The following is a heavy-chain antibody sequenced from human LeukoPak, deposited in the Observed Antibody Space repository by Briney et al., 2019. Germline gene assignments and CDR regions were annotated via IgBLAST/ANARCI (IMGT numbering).Heavy chain of an antibody. CDR3: ARDKIVGATYFDY. J-gene: IGHJ4*02. V-gene: IGHV3-7*01. D-gene: IGHD1-26*01. Sequence: GSLRLSCAVSGFSFSSYWMSWVRQAPGKGLEWVANINQDGSEKYYVDSLKGRFTISGDNAKNSLYLQLNNLRAEDTAVYYCARDKIVGATYFDYWGQGTLVTVSS. CDR2: INQDGSEK. CDR1: GFSFSSYW.